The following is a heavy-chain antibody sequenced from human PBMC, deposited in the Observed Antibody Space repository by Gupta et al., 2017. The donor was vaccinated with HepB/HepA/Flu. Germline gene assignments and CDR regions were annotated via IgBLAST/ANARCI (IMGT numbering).Heavy chain of an antibody. V-gene: IGHV3-49*04. CDR1: GFTFGDYA. D-gene: IGHD3-9*01. CDR2: IRSKAYGGTT. CDR3: TRPAYDILTGYQFDP. Sequence: EVQLVESGGGLVQPGRSLRLSCTASGFTFGDYAMSWVRQAPGKGLEWVGFIRSKAYGGTTEYAASVKGRFTISRDDSKSIAYLQMNSLKTEDTAVYYCTRPAYDILTGYQFDPWGQGTLVTVSS. J-gene: IGHJ5*02.